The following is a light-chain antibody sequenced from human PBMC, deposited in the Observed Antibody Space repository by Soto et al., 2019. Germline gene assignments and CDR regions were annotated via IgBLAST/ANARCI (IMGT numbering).Light chain of an antibody. CDR1: QGIDRW. V-gene: IGKV1-12*01. J-gene: IGKJ4*01. CDR3: KQSKSFSLT. Sequence: DIQMTQSPSSLSASVGDRVTITCRPSQGIDRWLAWYQQKPGKAPKVLIYAASSLRSGVPSRFSGSGSVTDYSLTISSLQPEDLATYYCKQSKSFSLTFGGGTKVEIK. CDR2: AAS.